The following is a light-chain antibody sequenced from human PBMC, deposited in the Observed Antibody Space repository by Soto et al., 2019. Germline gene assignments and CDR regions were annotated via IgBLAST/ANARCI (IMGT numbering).Light chain of an antibody. Sequence: EIVLTQSPGTLSLSPGERATLSCRASQSITRRYFAWYQQKPGQAPRLLIYGVSNRATGIPDRFSGSGSGTDFTLTISRLEPEDFAVYYCQQYNASPRTFGQGTKLEIK. CDR1: QSITRRY. CDR2: GVS. CDR3: QQYNASPRT. V-gene: IGKV3-20*01. J-gene: IGKJ2*01.